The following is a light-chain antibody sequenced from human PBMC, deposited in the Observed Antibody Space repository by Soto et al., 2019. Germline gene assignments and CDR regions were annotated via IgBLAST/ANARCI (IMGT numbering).Light chain of an antibody. CDR2: GAS. J-gene: IGKJ1*01. Sequence: ELVLTQSPGTLSLSPGERARISCRASQSVSSSYLAWYQQKPGQAPRLLIYGASSRATGIPDRFSGSGSGTDFTLTTSRLEPEDFAVYYCQQYGSSRTWTFGQGTKL. V-gene: IGKV3-20*01. CDR1: QSVSSSY. CDR3: QQYGSSRTWT.